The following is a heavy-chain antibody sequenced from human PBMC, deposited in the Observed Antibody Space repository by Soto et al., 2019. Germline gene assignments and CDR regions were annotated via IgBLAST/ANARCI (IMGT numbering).Heavy chain of an antibody. V-gene: IGHV1-18*01. CDR1: GYTFTSYG. J-gene: IGHJ6*02. CDR3: ARPRITMVRAVASNYYGMDV. Sequence: ASVKVSCKASGYTFTSYGISWVRQAPGQGLEWMGWISAYNGNTNYAQKLQGRVTMTTDTSTSTAYMELRSLRSDDTAVYYCARPRITMVRAVASNYYGMDVWGQGTTVTVSS. CDR2: ISAYNGNT. D-gene: IGHD3-10*01.